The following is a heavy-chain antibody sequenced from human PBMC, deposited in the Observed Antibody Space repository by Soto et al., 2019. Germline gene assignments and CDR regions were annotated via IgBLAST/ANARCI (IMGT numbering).Heavy chain of an antibody. CDR3: ARGRKYSYGGTRKYYYGMDV. D-gene: IGHD5-18*01. Sequence: PSETLSLTCAVYGGSFSGYYWSRIRQPPGKGLEWIGEINHSGSTNYNPSLKSRVTISVDTSKNQFSLKLSYVTAADTAVYYCARGRKYSYGGTRKYYYGMDVWGGGTTDTVSS. V-gene: IGHV4-34*01. CDR1: GGSFSGYY. CDR2: INHSGST. J-gene: IGHJ6*04.